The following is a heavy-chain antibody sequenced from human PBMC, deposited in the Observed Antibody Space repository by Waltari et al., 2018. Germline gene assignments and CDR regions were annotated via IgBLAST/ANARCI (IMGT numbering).Heavy chain of an antibody. V-gene: IGHV3-48*03. CDR3: ARKGGDDYGDYGYYYYMDV. Sequence: EVQLVESGGGLVQPGGSLRLSCAASEFTFSSYEMNWVRQAPGKGLEWVSYISSSGSTIYYADSVKGRFTISRDNAKNSLYLQMNSLRAEDTAVYYCARKGGDDYGDYGYYYYMDVWGKGTTVTVSS. J-gene: IGHJ6*03. D-gene: IGHD4-17*01. CDR1: EFTFSSYE. CDR2: ISSSGSTI.